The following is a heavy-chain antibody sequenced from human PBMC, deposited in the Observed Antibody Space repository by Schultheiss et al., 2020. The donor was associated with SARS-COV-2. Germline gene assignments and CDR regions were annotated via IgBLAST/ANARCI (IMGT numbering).Heavy chain of an antibody. V-gene: IGHV4-31*03. Sequence: SETLSLTCTVSGGSISSSNYYWAWIRQPPGKGLEWIGYIYYSGSTYYNPSLKSRVTISVDTSKNQFSLKLSSVTAADTAVYYCARVGSSWYVWFDPWGQGTLVTVSS. CDR3: ARVGSSWYVWFDP. CDR1: GGSISSSNYY. CDR2: IYYSGST. J-gene: IGHJ5*02. D-gene: IGHD6-13*01.